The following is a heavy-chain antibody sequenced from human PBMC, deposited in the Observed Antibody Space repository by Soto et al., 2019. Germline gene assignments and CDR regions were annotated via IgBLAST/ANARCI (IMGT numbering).Heavy chain of an antibody. Sequence: LSLTCALTVDRVSSNSAGWSWVRQSPSRGLEWLGRTYYRSKWYYEYAVSVRGRITINPDTSKNQYSLQLNSVTPEDTAVYFCARGEQYSGRIFDYWGQGTLVTVSS. CDR2: TYYRSKWYY. J-gene: IGHJ4*01. V-gene: IGHV6-1*01. CDR3: ARGEQYSGRIFDY. CDR1: VDRVSSNSAG. D-gene: IGHD1-26*01.